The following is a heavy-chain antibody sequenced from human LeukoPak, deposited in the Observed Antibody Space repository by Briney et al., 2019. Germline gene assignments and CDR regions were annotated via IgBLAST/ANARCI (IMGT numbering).Heavy chain of an antibody. D-gene: IGHD2-15*01. J-gene: IGHJ6*02. CDR2: IYSGGST. CDR3: ARVGCGGSCAGYYYYYGMDV. V-gene: IGHV3-53*01. Sequence: GGSLRLSCAASGFTVSSNYMSWVRQAPGKGLGWVSVIYSGGSTYYADSVKGRFTISRDNSKNTLYLQMNSPRAEDTAVYYCARVGCGGSCAGYYYYYGMDVWGQGTTVTVSS. CDR1: GFTVSSNY.